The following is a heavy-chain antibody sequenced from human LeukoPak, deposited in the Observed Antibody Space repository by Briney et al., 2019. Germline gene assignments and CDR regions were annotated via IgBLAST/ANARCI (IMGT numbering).Heavy chain of an antibody. CDR3: ARGSDWNARTFDL. CDR2: MNPDSGNT. J-gene: IGHJ3*01. Sequence: ASLKVSCKASGYTFTSNDINWVRQSTGQGLEWMAWMNPDSGNTGYAQKFQGRVTLTRDTSISTAYMELSSLRFEDTAVYYCARGSDWNARTFDLWGQRTLVTVSS. V-gene: IGHV1-8*01. CDR1: GYTFTSND. D-gene: IGHD1-1*01.